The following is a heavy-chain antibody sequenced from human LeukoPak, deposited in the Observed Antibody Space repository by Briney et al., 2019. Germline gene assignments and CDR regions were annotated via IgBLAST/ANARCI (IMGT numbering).Heavy chain of an antibody. CDR3: AKEVTTPYFDY. CDR1: GFTFSSYA. Sequence: TGGSLRLSCAASGFTFSSYAMSWVRHAPGKGLEWVAGICGSGAGTYYADSVKGRFTISRDNSKNTLYLQMNSLRAEDTAVYYCAKEVTTPYFDYWGQGSLVTVSS. D-gene: IGHD4-17*01. CDR2: ICGSGAGT. J-gene: IGHJ4*02. V-gene: IGHV3-23*01.